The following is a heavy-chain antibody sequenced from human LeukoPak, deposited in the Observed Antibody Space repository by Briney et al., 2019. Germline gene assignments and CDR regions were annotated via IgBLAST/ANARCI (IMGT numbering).Heavy chain of an antibody. D-gene: IGHD2-2*02. CDR1: GFTFDDYT. CDR2: ISWDGGST. J-gene: IGHJ4*02. Sequence: GGTLRLSCAASGFTFDDYTMHWVSQAPGKGLEWVSLISWDGGSTYYADSVKGRFTISRDNSKNSLYLQMNSLRTEDTALYYCAKGSTDCSSTSCYSYFDYWGQGTLVTVSS. CDR3: AKGSTDCSSTSCYSYFDY. V-gene: IGHV3-43*01.